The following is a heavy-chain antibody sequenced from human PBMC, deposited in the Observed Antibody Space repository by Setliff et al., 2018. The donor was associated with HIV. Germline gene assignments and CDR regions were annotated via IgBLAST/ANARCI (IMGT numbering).Heavy chain of an antibody. Sequence: SETLSLTCLRRVSNNNAALDWIRQSPSRGLEWLGRTHYRSKWYHDYAAALKGRMNISSDTSTNQFSLQMNSVTPEDTAIYYCARVHEVQCGYSFDYWGQGMLDTVSS. CDR1: RVSNNNAA. CDR3: ARVHEVQCGYSFDY. V-gene: IGHV6-1*01. J-gene: IGHJ4*02. D-gene: IGHD6-25*01. CDR2: THYRSKWYH.